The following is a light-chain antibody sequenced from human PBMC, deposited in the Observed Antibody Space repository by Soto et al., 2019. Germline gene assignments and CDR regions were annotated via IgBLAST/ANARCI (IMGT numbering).Light chain of an antibody. CDR3: TSYAGTYSFFYV. J-gene: IGLJ1*01. CDR1: SSDVGAYNY. CDR2: EVS. V-gene: IGLV2-8*01. Sequence: QSALTQPPSASGSPGQSVTISCTGTSSDVGAYNYVSWYQQLPGEAPKLIIYEVSKRPSGVPDRFSGSKSGNTASLTVSGLQDEDEADYYCTSYAGTYSFFYVFGTGTKLTVL.